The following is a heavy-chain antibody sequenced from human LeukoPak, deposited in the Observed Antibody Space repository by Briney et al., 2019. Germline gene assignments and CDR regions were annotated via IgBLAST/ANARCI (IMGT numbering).Heavy chain of an antibody. CDR2: INAGNGNT. J-gene: IGHJ4*02. D-gene: IGHD3-10*01. V-gene: IGHV1-3*01. Sequence: ASVQVSCKASGYPFTTYTMHWVRQAPGQSLAWMGWINAGNGNTKYSQNFQGRVTITRDTSARTAYMELSSLRSEDTAVYYCARGSGSYYFDYWGQGTLVTVSS. CDR1: GYPFTTYT. CDR3: ARGSGSYYFDY.